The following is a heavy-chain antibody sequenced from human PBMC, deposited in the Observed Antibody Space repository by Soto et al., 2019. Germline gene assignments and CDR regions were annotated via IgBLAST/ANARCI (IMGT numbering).Heavy chain of an antibody. CDR1: GYTFTSYG. Sequence: GASVKVSCKASGYTFTSYGISWVRQDPGQGLEWMGWISAYNGNTNYAQKLQGRVTMTTDTSTSTAYMELRSLSSVTAADTAVYYCAGMGYSIYYYGMDVWGQGTTVTVSS. CDR2: ISAYNGNT. D-gene: IGHD6-13*01. V-gene: IGHV1-18*01. CDR3: AGMGYSIYYYGMDV. J-gene: IGHJ6*02.